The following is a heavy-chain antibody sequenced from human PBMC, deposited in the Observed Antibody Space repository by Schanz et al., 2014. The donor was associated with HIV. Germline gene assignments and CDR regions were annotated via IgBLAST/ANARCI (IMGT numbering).Heavy chain of an antibody. CDR2: IKEDGSET. D-gene: IGHD6-13*01. J-gene: IGHJ4*02. V-gene: IGHV3-7*01. Sequence: EVQLMESGGGSVQPGGSLRLSCAVSGSWFSDHWMSWLRQVPGEGLEWVAKIKEDGSETYYVGSVTGRFTISRDNSKNTLYLQMNSLTAEDTAVYYCAKRMHSSSWAFDYWGQGTLVTVSS. CDR3: AKRMHSSSWAFDY. CDR1: GSWFSDHW.